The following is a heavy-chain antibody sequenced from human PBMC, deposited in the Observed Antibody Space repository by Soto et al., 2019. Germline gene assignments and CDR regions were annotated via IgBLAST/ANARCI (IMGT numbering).Heavy chain of an antibody. CDR1: GFTFSSYS. V-gene: IGHV3-21*01. Sequence: GGSLRLSCAASGFTFSSYSMNWVRQAPGKGLEWVSSISSSSSYIYYADSVKGRFTISRDNAKNSLYLQMNSLRAEDTAVYYCASSPLWFGELPFDYWGQGTLVTVSS. D-gene: IGHD3-10*01. CDR3: ASSPLWFGELPFDY. J-gene: IGHJ4*02. CDR2: ISSSSSYI.